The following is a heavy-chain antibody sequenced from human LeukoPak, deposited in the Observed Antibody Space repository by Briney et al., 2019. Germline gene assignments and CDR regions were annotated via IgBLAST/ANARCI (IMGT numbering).Heavy chain of an antibody. CDR3: VAMLY. V-gene: IGHV1-8*01. CDR2: MNTKTGNT. CDR1: GYTFTNSD. D-gene: IGHD3-16*01. J-gene: IGHJ4*02. Sequence: ASVKVPCKASGYTFTNSDINWVRQAPGQGLEWMGWMNTKTGNTGFAQKLQGRVTMSMDTSITTAYMEVTSLRSEDTAVYYCVAMLYWGQGTLVTVSS.